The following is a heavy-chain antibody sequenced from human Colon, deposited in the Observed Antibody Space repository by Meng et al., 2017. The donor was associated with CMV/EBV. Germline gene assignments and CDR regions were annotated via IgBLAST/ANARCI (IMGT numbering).Heavy chain of an antibody. CDR2: ISGSGSST. V-gene: IGHV3-23*01. J-gene: IGHJ4*02. Sequence: GESLKISCAGSGFTLRSHAMTWVRQAPGKGLEWVSTISGSGSSTYYADSVKGRFTISRDNSKNTLYLQMNDLRAVDTALYYCARHPFATGLVTYFDFWGRGTLVTVSS. CDR3: ARHPFATGLVTYFDF. CDR1: GFTLRSHA. D-gene: IGHD3-9*01.